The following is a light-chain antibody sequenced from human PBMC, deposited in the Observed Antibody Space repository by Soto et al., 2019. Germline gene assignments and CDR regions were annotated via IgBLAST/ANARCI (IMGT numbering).Light chain of an antibody. Sequence: DIKMTQSPSTLSASVGGRVTITCRASQDINKWLAWYQQKAGKAPNLLISDASSLQSGVPSRFSGSGSGKEFTLTTSSLQPDDFATYYCQHSNSYPEELGQGNKV. CDR3: QHSNSYPEE. V-gene: IGKV1-5*01. CDR2: DAS. J-gene: IGKJ1*01. CDR1: QDINKW.